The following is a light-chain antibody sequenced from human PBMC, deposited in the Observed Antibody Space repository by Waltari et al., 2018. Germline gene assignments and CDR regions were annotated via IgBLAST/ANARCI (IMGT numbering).Light chain of an antibody. CDR1: QSLVHSDGNTY. V-gene: IGKV2-30*02. CDR2: RVS. J-gene: IGKJ1*01. Sequence: DVVMTQSPLSLPVTLGQPASISCRSSQSLVHSDGNTYLNWFQQRPGQSPRRIFYRVSNRDAGVPDRCSGSGSGTDFTLKISRVEAEDVGVYYCMQGTHWPWTFGQGTKVEIK. CDR3: MQGTHWPWT.